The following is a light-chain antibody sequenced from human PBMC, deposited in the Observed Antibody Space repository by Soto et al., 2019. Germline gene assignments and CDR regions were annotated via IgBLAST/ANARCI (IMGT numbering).Light chain of an antibody. CDR2: QVT. V-gene: IGLV2-14*01. CDR1: SSDLAIYNY. Sequence: QSVLTQPASVSGSPGQSITISCTGTSSDLAIYNYVSWYQQQPGKAPKLMIYQVTNRPSGVSNRFSGSRSGNTASLTISGLQAEDEADYYCSSYAGSSNVFGTGTKLTVL. CDR3: SSYAGSSNV. J-gene: IGLJ1*01.